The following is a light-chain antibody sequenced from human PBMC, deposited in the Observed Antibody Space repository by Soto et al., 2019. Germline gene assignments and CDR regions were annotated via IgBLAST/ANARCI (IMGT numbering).Light chain of an antibody. J-gene: IGKJ4*01. V-gene: IGKV1-39*01. CDR3: KQTYNTPLT. Sequence: DIQMTHSPSSVSASFGDRVTITCRASQRIRNYLSWYQQKPGKDPKLLMDFASSLQSGVPSRFSGSGSGTEFTLTITSLQPADFALCCCKQTYNTPLTFGGGTMVAIK. CDR2: FAS. CDR1: QRIRNY.